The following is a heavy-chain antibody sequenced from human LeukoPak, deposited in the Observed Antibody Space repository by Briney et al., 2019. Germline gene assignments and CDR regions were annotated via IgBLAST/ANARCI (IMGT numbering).Heavy chain of an antibody. CDR2: IYHSGST. D-gene: IGHD3-3*01. V-gene: IGHV4-38-2*02. J-gene: IGHJ5*02. CDR1: GYSISSGYY. CDR3: ARHPTIFGVVIIDP. Sequence: SDTLSLTCTVSGYSISSGYYWGWIRQPPGKGLEWIGSIYHSGSTYYNPSLKSRVTISVDTSKNQFSLKLSSVTAADTAIYYCARHPTIFGVVIIDPWGQGTLVTVSS.